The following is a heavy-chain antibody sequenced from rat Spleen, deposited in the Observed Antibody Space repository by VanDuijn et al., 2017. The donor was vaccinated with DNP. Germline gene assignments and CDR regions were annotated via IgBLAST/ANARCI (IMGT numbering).Heavy chain of an antibody. V-gene: IGHV2-32*01. D-gene: IGHD1-2*01. Sequence: QVQLKESGPGLVQPSQTLSLTCTVSGFSLSSYHVSWVRQPPGKGLEWMGVIWGDGSTAYNSALKSRLSISRDTSKSQVFLKMSSLKTEDTATYYCARSGYYSSIPGYVMDAWGQGASVTVSS. CDR2: IWGDGST. CDR1: GFSLSSYH. CDR3: ARSGYYSSIPGYVMDA. J-gene: IGHJ4*01.